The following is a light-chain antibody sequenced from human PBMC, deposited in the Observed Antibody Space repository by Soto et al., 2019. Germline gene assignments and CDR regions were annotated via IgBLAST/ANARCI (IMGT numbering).Light chain of an antibody. CDR2: GAS. J-gene: IGKJ2*01. CDR1: QRVSSNY. Sequence: IALTQSPGTLSLSPGERATLSCRASQRVSSNYVAWYQHKPGQAPRLLIHGASIRATGIPDRFSGSGSGTDFTLTISRLEPEEVAVYYCHQYGTLPYAFGQGTKLQIK. V-gene: IGKV3-20*01. CDR3: HQYGTLPYA.